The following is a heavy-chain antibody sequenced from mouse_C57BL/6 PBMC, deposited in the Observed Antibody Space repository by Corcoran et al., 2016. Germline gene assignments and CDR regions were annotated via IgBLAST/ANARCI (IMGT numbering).Heavy chain of an antibody. V-gene: IGHV9-3*01. CDR2: INTYSGVP. J-gene: IGHJ2*01. CDR3: ARWVGGNYFDY. D-gene: IGHD1-1*02. CDR1: GYTFTTYG. Sequence: QIQLVQSGPELKKPGETVKISCKASGYTFTTYGMSWVKQAPGKGLKWMGWINTYSGVPTYADDIKGRFAFSLETSASTAYLQINNLKNEDTATYFCARWVGGNYFDYWGQGTTLTVSS.